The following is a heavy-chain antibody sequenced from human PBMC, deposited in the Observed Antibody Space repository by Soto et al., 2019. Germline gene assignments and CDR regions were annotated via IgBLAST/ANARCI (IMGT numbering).Heavy chain of an antibody. CDR3: ARVCSGGSCYGGLDY. Sequence: GGSLRLSCAASGFTFSSYDMHWVRQATGKGLEWVSAIGTAGDTYYPGSVKGRFTISRENAKNSLYLQMNSLRAEDTAVYYCARVCSGGSCYGGLDYWGQGTLVTVSS. CDR1: GFTFSSYD. V-gene: IGHV3-13*01. D-gene: IGHD2-15*01. J-gene: IGHJ4*02. CDR2: IGTAGDT.